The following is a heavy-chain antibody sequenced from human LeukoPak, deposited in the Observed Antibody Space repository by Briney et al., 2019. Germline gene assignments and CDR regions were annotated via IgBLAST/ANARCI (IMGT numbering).Heavy chain of an antibody. CDR1: GYSLTDIA. V-gene: IGHV1-24*01. CDR3: ASPASDLSFDF. D-gene: IGHD6-6*01. CDR2: FDPENGET. J-gene: IGHJ4*02. Sequence: ASVKVSCKVSGYSLTDIAMHWVRQAPGKGLEWMGGFDPENGETIYAQSFQGRVNMTEDTSTDTAYMELGSLTSEDTAVYYCASPASDLSFDFWGQGTLVTVSA.